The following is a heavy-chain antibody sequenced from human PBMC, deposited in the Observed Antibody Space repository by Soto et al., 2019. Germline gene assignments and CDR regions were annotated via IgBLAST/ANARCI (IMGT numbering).Heavy chain of an antibody. CDR3: ARDWRTTNGMDV. Sequence: ASVKVSCKASGYTFNSYAMHWVRQAPGQRLEWMGWINAGNGNTKYSQKFQGRVTITRDTSASTAYMELSSLRSEDTAVYYCARDWRTTNGMDVWGQGTTVTVSS. CDR2: INAGNGNT. D-gene: IGHD2-2*01. J-gene: IGHJ6*02. V-gene: IGHV1-3*01. CDR1: GYTFNSYA.